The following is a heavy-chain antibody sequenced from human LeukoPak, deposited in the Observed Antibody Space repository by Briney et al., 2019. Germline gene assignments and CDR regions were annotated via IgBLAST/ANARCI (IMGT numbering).Heavy chain of an antibody. J-gene: IGHJ6*02. Sequence: SVKVSCKASGGTFSRYAISWVRQSPGQGLEWMGGIIPIFGTAKYAQKFQGRVTITADESTSTAYMELRSLRSDDTAVYYCARFSPEVGALIYGMDVWGQGTTVTVSS. CDR2: IIPIFGTA. D-gene: IGHD1-26*01. CDR1: GGTFSRYA. CDR3: ARFSPEVGALIYGMDV. V-gene: IGHV1-69*13.